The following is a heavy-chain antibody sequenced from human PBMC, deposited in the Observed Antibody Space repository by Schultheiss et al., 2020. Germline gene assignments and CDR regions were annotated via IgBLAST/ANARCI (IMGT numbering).Heavy chain of an antibody. CDR3: ARHRRISWDLDL. CDR2: IYYSGST. D-gene: IGHD6-13*01. Sequence: SETLSLTCTVSGGSISSSSYYWGWIRQPPGKGLEWIGSIYYSGSTYYNPSLKSRVTISVDTSKNQFSLKLSSVTAADTAVYYCARHRRISWDLDLWGQGTLVTVSS. J-gene: IGHJ4*02. CDR1: GGSISSSSYY. V-gene: IGHV4-39*01.